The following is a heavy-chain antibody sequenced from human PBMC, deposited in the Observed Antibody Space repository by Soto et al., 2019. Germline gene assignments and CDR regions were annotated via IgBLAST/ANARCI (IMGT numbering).Heavy chain of an antibody. CDR2: ISYDGSNK. D-gene: IGHD6-13*01. V-gene: IGHV3-30*18. Sequence: PGGSLRLSCAASGLTFSSYGMHWVRQAPGKGLEWVAVISYDGSNKYYADSVKGRFTISRDNSKNTLYLQMNSLRAEDTAVYYCAKPIYSSSWYPFDYWGQGTLVTV. CDR1: GLTFSSYG. J-gene: IGHJ4*02. CDR3: AKPIYSSSWYPFDY.